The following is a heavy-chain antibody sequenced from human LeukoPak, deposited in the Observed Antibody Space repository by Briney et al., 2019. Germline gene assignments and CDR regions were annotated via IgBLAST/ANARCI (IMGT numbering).Heavy chain of an antibody. D-gene: IGHD3-10*01. CDR3: ARDAYGSGSYFSLDDAFDI. Sequence: GGSLRLSCAASGFFFDSYSLNWVRQAPGKGLEWISYITAGSDTIFYADSVEGRFTISRDNSKNSLYLQMNSLRVEDTAVYYCARDAYGSGSYFSLDDAFDIWGQGTMVTVSS. J-gene: IGHJ3*02. V-gene: IGHV3-48*01. CDR1: GFFFDSYS. CDR2: ITAGSDTI.